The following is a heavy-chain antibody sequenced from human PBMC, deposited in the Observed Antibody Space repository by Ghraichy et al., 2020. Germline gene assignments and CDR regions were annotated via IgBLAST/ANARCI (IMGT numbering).Heavy chain of an antibody. D-gene: IGHD6-13*01. Sequence: GGSLRLSCAASGFTFSNAWMSWVRQAPGKGLEWVGRIKSKTDGGTTDYAAPVKGRFTISRDASKNTLYLQMNSLKTEDTAVYYCTTVKGVSSSSWVGSYYFDYWGQGTLVTVSS. J-gene: IGHJ4*02. V-gene: IGHV3-15*01. CDR1: GFTFSNAW. CDR3: TTVKGVSSSSWVGSYYFDY. CDR2: IKSKTDGGTT.